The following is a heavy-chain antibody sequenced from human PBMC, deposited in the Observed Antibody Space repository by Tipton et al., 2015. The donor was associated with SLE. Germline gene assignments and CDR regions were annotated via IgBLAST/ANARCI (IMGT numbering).Heavy chain of an antibody. CDR2: IYFGGST. Sequence: TLSLTCTVSGGSISPHYWSWIRQPPGKGLEWIGYIYFGGSTTYNPSLKSRVTISVDTSKNQFSLRLTSVTAADTAVYYCARDRPGDRAFDIWGQGTLVTVSS. D-gene: IGHD7-27*01. V-gene: IGHV4-59*11. CDR3: ARDRPGDRAFDI. CDR1: GGSISPHY. J-gene: IGHJ3*02.